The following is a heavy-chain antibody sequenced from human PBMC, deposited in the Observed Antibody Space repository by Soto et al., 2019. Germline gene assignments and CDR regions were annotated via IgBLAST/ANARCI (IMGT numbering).Heavy chain of an antibody. CDR3: AKESGRDYGMDV. J-gene: IGHJ6*02. V-gene: IGHV3-43*01. CDR2: ISWDGGST. CDR1: GFTFDDYT. D-gene: IGHD1-1*01. Sequence: PGGSLRLSCAASGFTFDDYTMHWVRQAPGKGLEWVSLISWDGGSTYYADSVKGRFTISRDNSKNSLYLQMNSLRTEDTASYYCAKESGRDYGMDVWGQGTTVTVSS.